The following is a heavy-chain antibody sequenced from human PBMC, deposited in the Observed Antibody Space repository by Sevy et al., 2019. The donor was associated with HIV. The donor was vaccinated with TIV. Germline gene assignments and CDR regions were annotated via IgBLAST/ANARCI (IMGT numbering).Heavy chain of an antibody. D-gene: IGHD3-3*01. Sequence: GGSLRLSCTASGFTFGDYAMSWFRQAPGNGLEWVGFIRSKAYGGTTEYAASVKGRFTISRDDSKSIAYLQMNSLKTEDTAVYYCTRARRGITIFGVVIILDAFDIWGQGTMVTVSS. CDR2: IRSKAYGGTT. J-gene: IGHJ3*02. CDR1: GFTFGDYA. V-gene: IGHV3-49*03. CDR3: TRARRGITIFGVVIILDAFDI.